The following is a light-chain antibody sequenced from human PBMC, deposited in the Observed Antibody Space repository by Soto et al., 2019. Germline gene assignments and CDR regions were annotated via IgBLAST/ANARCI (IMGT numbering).Light chain of an antibody. CDR2: GNS. J-gene: IGLJ3*02. CDR1: XSXXGXGYD. CDR3: QSYDSSLSGWV. V-gene: IGLV1-40*01. Sequence: QSVLTQPPSVSGAPGQRVTISCTXSXSXXGXGYDVHWYQQLPGTAPKLLIYGNSNRPSGVPDRFSGSKSGTSASLAITGLQAEDEADYYCQSYDSSLSGWVFGGGTKLTVL.